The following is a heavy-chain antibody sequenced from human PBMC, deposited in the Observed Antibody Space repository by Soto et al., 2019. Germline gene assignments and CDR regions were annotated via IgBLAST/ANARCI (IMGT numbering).Heavy chain of an antibody. Sequence: GASVKVSCKASGGTFSSYAISWVRQAPGQGLEWMGGIIPIFGTANYAQKFQGRVTITADKSTSTAYMELSSLRSEDTAVYYCARGSLILASTPSYDFWSGSTPSWFDPWGQGTLVTVSS. V-gene: IGHV1-69*06. D-gene: IGHD3-3*01. J-gene: IGHJ5*02. CDR1: GGTFSSYA. CDR2: IIPIFGTA. CDR3: ARGSLILASTPSYDFWSGSTPSWFDP.